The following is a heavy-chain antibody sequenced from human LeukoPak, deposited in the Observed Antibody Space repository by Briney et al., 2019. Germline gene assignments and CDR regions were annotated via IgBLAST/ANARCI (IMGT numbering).Heavy chain of an antibody. D-gene: IGHD2/OR15-2a*01. Sequence: TSETLSLTCAVYGGSFSGYYWSWIRQPPGKGLEWIGEINHSGSTNYNPSLESRVTISVDTSKNQFSLKLSSVTAADTAVYYCARGFSRPRWFDPWGQGTLVTVSS. CDR1: GGSFSGYY. CDR3: ARGFSRPRWFDP. CDR2: INHSGST. J-gene: IGHJ5*02. V-gene: IGHV4-34*01.